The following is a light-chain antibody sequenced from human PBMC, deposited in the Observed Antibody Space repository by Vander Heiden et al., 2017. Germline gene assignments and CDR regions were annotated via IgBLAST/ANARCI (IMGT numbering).Light chain of an antibody. CDR2: KAS. J-gene: IGKJ4*01. Sequence: DIKMTQSPSTLSASVGDRVTIHCRASQSISSWLAWYQQKPGKAPKFLVHKASSLESGVPSRFSGSGSGTEFTLPISSLQPDDFATYYCQQYNSHPLTFGGGTKVEIK. CDR3: QQYNSHPLT. CDR1: QSISSW. V-gene: IGKV1-5*03.